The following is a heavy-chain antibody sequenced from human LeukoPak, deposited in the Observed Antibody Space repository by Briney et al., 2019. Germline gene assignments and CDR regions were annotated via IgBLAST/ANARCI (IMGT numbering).Heavy chain of an antibody. Sequence: GGSLRLSCAASGFTVSSYSMNWVRQAPGKGLEWVSYISSSSSTIYYADSVKGRFTISRDNAKNSLYLQMNSLRDEDTAVYYCARVSGYSFWAPSDYWGQGTLVTVSS. CDR1: GFTVSSYS. CDR2: ISSSSSTI. CDR3: ARVSGYSFWAPSDY. V-gene: IGHV3-48*02. J-gene: IGHJ4*02. D-gene: IGHD5-18*01.